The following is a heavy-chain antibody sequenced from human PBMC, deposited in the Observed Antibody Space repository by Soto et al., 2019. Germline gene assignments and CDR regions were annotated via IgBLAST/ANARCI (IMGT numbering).Heavy chain of an antibody. Sequence: ESGGGVVQPGRSLRLSCAASGFTFSSYGMHWVRQAPGKGLEWVAVIWYDGSNKYYADSVKGRFTISRDNSKNTLYLQMNSLRAEDTAVYYCARDSGGYGMDVWGQGTTVTVSS. CDR2: IWYDGSNK. CDR1: GFTFSSYG. J-gene: IGHJ6*02. V-gene: IGHV3-33*01. CDR3: ARDSGGYGMDV. D-gene: IGHD3-10*01.